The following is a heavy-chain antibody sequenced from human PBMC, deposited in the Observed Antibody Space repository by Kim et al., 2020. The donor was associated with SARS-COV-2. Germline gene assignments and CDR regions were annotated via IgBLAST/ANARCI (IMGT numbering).Heavy chain of an antibody. J-gene: IGHJ4*02. CDR2: ISDSGRT. V-gene: IGHV4-39*01. D-gene: IGHD6-25*01. CDR1: GGSIRSTTYY. Sequence: SETLSLTCTISGGSIRSTTYYWGWIRQPPGKGLEWIGSISDSGRTYHNPSLKSRVTISVDTSKNQLSLKLTSVTAADTAVFYCARLYSGTRPPDYWGQGILVTVAS. CDR3: ARLYSGTRPPDY.